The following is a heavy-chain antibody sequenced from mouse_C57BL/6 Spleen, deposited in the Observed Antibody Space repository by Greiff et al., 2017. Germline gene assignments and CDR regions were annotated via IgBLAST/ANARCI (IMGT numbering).Heavy chain of an antibody. CDR1: GYTFTGYW. CDR2: ILPGSGST. J-gene: IGHJ4*01. V-gene: IGHV1-9*01. CDR3: ARKGYYDYGAYYAMGY. D-gene: IGHD2-4*01. Sequence: VQLQQSGAELMKPGASVKLSCKATGYTFTGYWIEWVKQRPGHGLEWIGEILPGSGSTNYNEKFKGKATFTADTSSNTAYMQLSSLTTEDSASYYCARKGYYDYGAYYAMGYWGQGTSVTVSS.